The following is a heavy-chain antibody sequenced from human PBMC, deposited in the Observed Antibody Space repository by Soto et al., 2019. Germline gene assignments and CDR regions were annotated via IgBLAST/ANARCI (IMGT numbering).Heavy chain of an antibody. J-gene: IGHJ4*02. CDR1: GYTFTSAG. CDR2: ISAYNGNT. V-gene: IGHV1-18*01. Sequence: QVQLVQSGAEVKNPGTSVKVSCKTSGYTFTSAGISWVRQAPGQGIEWMGWISAYNGNTKYAQKVQGRVTMTTDTSTSTAYMELRSLTSDDTAVYYCARDLDGSGSYYTDYWGQGTLVTVAA. D-gene: IGHD3-10*01. CDR3: ARDLDGSGSYYTDY.